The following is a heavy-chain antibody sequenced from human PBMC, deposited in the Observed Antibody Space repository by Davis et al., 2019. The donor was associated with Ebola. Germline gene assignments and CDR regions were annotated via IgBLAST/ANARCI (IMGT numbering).Heavy chain of an antibody. D-gene: IGHD1-1*01. J-gene: IGHJ4*02. Sequence: SETLSLTCTVSGGSINNYFWSWIRQPPGKEPEWIGYISYIGSTNYNPSLKSRVTISADTSKNQFSLKLRSVTAADTAVYFCARGPANWNDFDFWGQGTLVTVSS. V-gene: IGHV4-59*01. CDR2: ISYIGST. CDR1: GGSINNYF. CDR3: ARGPANWNDFDF.